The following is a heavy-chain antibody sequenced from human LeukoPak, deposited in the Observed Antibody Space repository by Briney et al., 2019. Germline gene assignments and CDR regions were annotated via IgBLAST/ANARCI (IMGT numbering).Heavy chain of an antibody. J-gene: IGHJ4*02. V-gene: IGHV4-61*05. Sequence: PSETLSLTCTVSGGSISSSSYYWGWIRQPPGKGLEWIGYIYYSGSTNYNPSLKSRVTISVDTSKNQFSLKLSSVTAADTAVYYCARAPSGSSWFDYWGQGTLVTVSS. CDR2: IYYSGST. CDR1: GGSISSSSYY. D-gene: IGHD6-13*01. CDR3: ARAPSGSSWFDY.